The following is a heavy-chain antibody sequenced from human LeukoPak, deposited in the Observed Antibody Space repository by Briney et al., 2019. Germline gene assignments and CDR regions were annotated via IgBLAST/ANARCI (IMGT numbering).Heavy chain of an antibody. CDR1: GFTFTSYT. CDR2: TSYDGGNK. D-gene: IGHD3-10*01. J-gene: IGHJ4*02. Sequence: PGGSLRLSCAASGFTFTSYTMHWVRQAPGKGLEWVAATSYDGGNKYYADSVKGRFTISRDNSKSTLYLQMNSLRAEDTAVYFCARKSLWFKYYDYWGQGMLVTVSS. V-gene: IGHV3-30*04. CDR3: ARKSLWFKYYDY.